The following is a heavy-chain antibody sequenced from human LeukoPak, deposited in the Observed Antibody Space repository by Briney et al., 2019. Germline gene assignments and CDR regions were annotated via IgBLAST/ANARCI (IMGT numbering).Heavy chain of an antibody. CDR3: ARVQYYYDSSGYYD. D-gene: IGHD3-22*01. Sequence: SETLSLTCTVSGGSISSYYWSWIRQPPGKGLEWIGYIYYSGSTNYNPSLKSRVTISVDTSKNQFSLKLSSVTAADTAVYYCARVQYYYDSSGYYDWGQGTLVTVSS. V-gene: IGHV4-59*01. CDR1: GGSISSYY. CDR2: IYYSGST. J-gene: IGHJ4*02.